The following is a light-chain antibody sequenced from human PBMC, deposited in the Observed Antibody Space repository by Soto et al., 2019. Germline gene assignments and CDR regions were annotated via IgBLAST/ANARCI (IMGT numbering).Light chain of an antibody. Sequence: QSVLTQPASVSGSPGQSITISCTGTSSEVGGYNYVSWYQQHSGKAPKLMIYDVTNRPSGISNRFSGSKSGNTASLTIFGLQAEDEADYYCSSYTSTSTYVFGTGTKVTVL. CDR3: SSYTSTSTYV. CDR2: DVT. V-gene: IGLV2-14*01. J-gene: IGLJ1*01. CDR1: SSEVGGYNY.